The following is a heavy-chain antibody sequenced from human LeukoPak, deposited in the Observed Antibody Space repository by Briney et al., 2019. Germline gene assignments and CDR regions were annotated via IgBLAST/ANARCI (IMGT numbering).Heavy chain of an antibody. Sequence: GSLRLSCAASGFTFSSRAMNWVRQAPGKGLEWVSSVSGSGATTYDADSVKGRFTISRDNSKNTLYLQMNSLRAEDTAIYYCAKDRYGDYSFDSWGQGTLVTISS. CDR1: GFTFSSRA. CDR3: AKDRYGDYSFDS. D-gene: IGHD4-17*01. V-gene: IGHV3-23*01. J-gene: IGHJ4*02. CDR2: VSGSGATT.